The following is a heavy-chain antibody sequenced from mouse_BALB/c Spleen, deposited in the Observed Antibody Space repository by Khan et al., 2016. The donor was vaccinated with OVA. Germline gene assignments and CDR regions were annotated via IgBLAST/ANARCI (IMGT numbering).Heavy chain of an antibody. CDR3: ARNNYYGYYFDY. V-gene: IGHV3-2*02. CDR2: ISYSGYT. Sequence: LQESGPGLVKPSQSLSLTCTVTGYSLTSDYAWNWIRQFPGNKLEWMGYISYSGYTSYNPSLKSRISITRDTSKNQFFLQLNSVTTEDTATYYCARNNYYGYYFDYWGQGTTLTVSS. D-gene: IGHD1-1*01. CDR1: GYSLTSDYA. J-gene: IGHJ2*01.